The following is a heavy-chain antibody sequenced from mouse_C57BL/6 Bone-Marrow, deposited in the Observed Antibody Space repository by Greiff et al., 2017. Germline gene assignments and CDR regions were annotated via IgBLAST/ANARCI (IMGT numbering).Heavy chain of an antibody. Sequence: EVQLQQSGAELVRPGASVKLSCTASGFNIKDYYMHWVKQTPDQGLEWIGRIDPEDGYTEYAPNFQGKATMTADTSSNTAYLQLSSLTSEDTAFYYCTTDYYGSTLDYWGQGTTLTVSS. CDR2: IDPEDGYT. V-gene: IGHV14-1*01. J-gene: IGHJ2*01. D-gene: IGHD1-1*01. CDR1: GFNIKDYY. CDR3: TTDYYGSTLDY.